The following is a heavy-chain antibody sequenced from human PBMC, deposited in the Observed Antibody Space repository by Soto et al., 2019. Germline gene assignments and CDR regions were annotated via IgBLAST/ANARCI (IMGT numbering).Heavy chain of an antibody. CDR2: IWYYGSNK. CDR3: ASQGPYLTGTYLNAFEI. CDR1: GLTLSSYG. Sequence: GSMRLSWAVSGLTLSSYGMDWVSQAAGRGLESLAVIWYYGSNKYYEDSVKGRFTISRDDSKHTLYLQINSLRAEDTAVYYWASQGPYLTGTYLNAFEIWGQGTMGTVSS. V-gene: IGHV3-33*01. J-gene: IGHJ3*02. D-gene: IGHD3-9*01.